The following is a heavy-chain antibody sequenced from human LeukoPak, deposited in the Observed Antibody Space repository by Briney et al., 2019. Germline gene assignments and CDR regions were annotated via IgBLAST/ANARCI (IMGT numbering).Heavy chain of an antibody. CDR1: GFTFGDYA. Sequence: GGSLRLSCTASGFTFGDYAMSWFRQAPGKGLAWVGLSRSKAYGGTTEYAPSVKRRFTISRDDSKSIAYLQMISLKTEHTAVYYCTRAALSTVSTEFDYWGQGTLVTVSS. CDR2: SRSKAYGGTT. J-gene: IGHJ4*02. CDR3: TRAALSTVSTEFDY. V-gene: IGHV3-49*03. D-gene: IGHD4-17*01.